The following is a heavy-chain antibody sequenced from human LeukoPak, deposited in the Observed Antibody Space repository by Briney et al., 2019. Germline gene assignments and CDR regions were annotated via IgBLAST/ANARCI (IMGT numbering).Heavy chain of an antibody. Sequence: SETLSLTCTVVGGSITSDYWSWIRQPAGKGLEWMGRIFTSGSAAYNPSLKSRVTMSLDTSKNQFFLKLSSVTAADTAAYFCSRGGANALWGQGTLVTVSS. D-gene: IGHD4/OR15-4a*01. CDR2: IFTSGSA. V-gene: IGHV4-4*07. J-gene: IGHJ4*02. CDR1: GGSITSDY. CDR3: SRGGANAL.